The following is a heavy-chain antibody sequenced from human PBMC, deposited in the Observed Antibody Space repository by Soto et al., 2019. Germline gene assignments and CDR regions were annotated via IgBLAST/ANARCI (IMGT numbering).Heavy chain of an antibody. Sequence: PSETLSLTCAVYGGSFSGYYWTWIRQPPGTGLEWIGEINHSGSTNYNPSLKSRVTISEDTSKNQFSLKLTSVTAADTAVYYCARDKITGLFDYWGQGTLVT. CDR2: INHSGST. D-gene: IGHD2-8*02. J-gene: IGHJ4*02. CDR3: ARDKITGLFDY. V-gene: IGHV4-34*01. CDR1: GGSFSGYY.